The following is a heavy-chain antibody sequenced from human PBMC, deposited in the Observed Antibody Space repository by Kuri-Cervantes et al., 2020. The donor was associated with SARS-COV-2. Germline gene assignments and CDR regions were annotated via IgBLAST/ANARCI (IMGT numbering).Heavy chain of an antibody. CDR2: INHSGST. D-gene: IGHD4-17*01. CDR3: ARGRPVTTFYRTSYFDY. CDR1: GGSFSGYY. Sequence: GSLRLSCAVYGGSFSGYYWSWIRQPPGKGLEWIGEINHSGSTNYNPSLKSRVTISVDTSKNQFSLKLSSVTAADTAVYYWARGRPVTTFYRTSYFDYWGQGTLVTVSS. V-gene: IGHV4-34*01. J-gene: IGHJ4*02.